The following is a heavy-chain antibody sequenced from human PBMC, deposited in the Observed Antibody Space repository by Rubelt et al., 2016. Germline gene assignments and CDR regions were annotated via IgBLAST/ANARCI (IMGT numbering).Heavy chain of an antibody. CDR3: ARDPRCRSTNCYWGWFDS. V-gene: IGHV6-1*01. D-gene: IGHD2-2*01. Sequence: PSQTLSLTCAISGDSVSSNSVAWNWIRQSPSRGPEWLGRTYYRSKWYNDYAESVKSRITINPDTSKNQFSLQLNSVTPEGTAVYYCARDPRCRSTNCYWGWFDSWGQGTLVTVSS. CDR2: TYYRSKWYN. J-gene: IGHJ5*01. CDR1: GDSVSSNSVA.